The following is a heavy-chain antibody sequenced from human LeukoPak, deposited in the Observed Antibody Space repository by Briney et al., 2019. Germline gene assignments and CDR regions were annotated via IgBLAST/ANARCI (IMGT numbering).Heavy chain of an antibody. J-gene: IGHJ3*02. CDR3: ARSPAVLSPDVLDI. Sequence: SETLSLTCTVSGGSISSYYWSWIRQPPGKGLEWIGYIYYSGSTNYNPSLKSRVTISVDTSKNQFSLKLSSVTAADTAVYYCARSPAVLSPDVLDIWGQGTLVTVSS. CDR1: GGSISSYY. V-gene: IGHV4-59*01. D-gene: IGHD3-3*02. CDR2: IYYSGST.